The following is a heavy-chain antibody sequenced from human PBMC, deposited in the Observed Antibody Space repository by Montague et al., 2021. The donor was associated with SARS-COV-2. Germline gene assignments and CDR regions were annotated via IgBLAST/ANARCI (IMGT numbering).Heavy chain of an antibody. CDR3: ARGRYGGAAY. CDR2: INPSGGT. V-gene: IGHV4-34*01. CDR1: GASISSHS. Sequence: SETLSLTCTVSGASISSHSWSGMRQPPGKGLEWIGEINPSGGTNYNPSLESRVTISADTSKKQFSLKFSSVSAADTAVYYCARGRYGGAAYWGQGTLVTVTS. J-gene: IGHJ4*02. D-gene: IGHD1-26*01.